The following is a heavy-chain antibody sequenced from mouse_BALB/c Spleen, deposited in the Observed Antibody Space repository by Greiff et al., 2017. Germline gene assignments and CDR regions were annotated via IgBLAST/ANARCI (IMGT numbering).Heavy chain of an antibody. V-gene: IGHV7-3*02. CDR3: ARDFDYYGRSYAMDY. D-gene: IGHD1-1*01. Sequence: DVKLVESGGGLVQPGGSLRLTCATSGFTFTAYYMSWVRQPPGKALEWLGFIRNKANGYTTEYSASVKGLFTISRDNSHSILYLQMNTLRAEDSATYYCARDFDYYGRSYAMDYWGQGTSVTVSS. CDR2: IRNKANGYTT. CDR1: GFTFTAYY. J-gene: IGHJ4*01.